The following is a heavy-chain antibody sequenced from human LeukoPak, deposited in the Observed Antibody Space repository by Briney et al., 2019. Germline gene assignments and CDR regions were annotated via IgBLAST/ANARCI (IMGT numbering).Heavy chain of an antibody. CDR1: GYTFTSYD. CDR3: ARDGSLTGYYDFDY. Sequence: ASVKVSRKASGYTFTSYDINWVRQAPGQGLEWMGWINPNSGGTNYAQKFQGRVTMTRDTSISTAYMELSRLRSDNTAVYYCARDGSLTGYYDFDYWGQGTLVTVSS. D-gene: IGHD3-9*01. V-gene: IGHV1-2*02. CDR2: INPNSGGT. J-gene: IGHJ4*02.